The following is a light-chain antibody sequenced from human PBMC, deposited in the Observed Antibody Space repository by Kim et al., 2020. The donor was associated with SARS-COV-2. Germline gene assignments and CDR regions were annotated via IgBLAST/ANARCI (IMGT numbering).Light chain of an antibody. J-gene: IGLJ3*02. Sequence: VTISCSGSSSNFGHHFVNWYQQRPGMAPTVFIDNDDQRPSGVPDLFSGSRSGTSASLAISGFQSEDEADYYCATWDVSLNGWVFGGGTQLTVL. CDR2: NDD. CDR1: SSNFGHHF. V-gene: IGLV1-44*01. CDR3: ATWDVSLNGWV.